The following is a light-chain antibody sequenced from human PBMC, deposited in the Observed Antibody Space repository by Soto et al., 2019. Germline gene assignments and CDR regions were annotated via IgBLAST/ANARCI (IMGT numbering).Light chain of an antibody. CDR2: DSS. CDR1: QSVSSY. Sequence: EIVLTQSPATLSLSPGERATLSCRASQSVSSYLAWYQQKPGQAPRLLIYDSSNRANGIPARFSGSGSGTDFPLTFSSLEREDFAVYYCQPRSNWITFAEGKRVAIK. CDR3: QPRSNWIT. J-gene: IGKJ5*01. V-gene: IGKV3-11*01.